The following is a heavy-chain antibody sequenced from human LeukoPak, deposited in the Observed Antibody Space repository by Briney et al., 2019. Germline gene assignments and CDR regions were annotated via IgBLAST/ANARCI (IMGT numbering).Heavy chain of an antibody. CDR1: GFTFSSYD. D-gene: IGHD3-10*01. CDR3: ARVGVGAYHFDS. CDR2: IGTAGDT. J-gene: IGHJ4*02. Sequence: GGSLRLSCAASGFTFSSYDMHWARQATGKVLEWVSAIGTAGDTYYPGSVKGRFTISRENAKNSLYLQMNSLRAGDTAVYYCARVGVGAYHFDSWGQGTLVTVSS. V-gene: IGHV3-13*01.